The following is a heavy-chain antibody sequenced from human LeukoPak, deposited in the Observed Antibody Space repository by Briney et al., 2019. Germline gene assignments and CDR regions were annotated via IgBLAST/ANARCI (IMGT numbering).Heavy chain of an antibody. CDR2: TSSDLNVK. J-gene: IGHJ4*02. CDR3: AREGYYGSGSPPSLYFDY. V-gene: IGHV3-30-3*01. CDR1: GFTFRNYV. Sequence: GGSLRLSCSASGFTFRNYVIHWVRQAPGKGLEWVAVTSSDLNVKLYADSVKGRFTISRDNSRSTLYLQMNSLRPEDTAIYYCAREGYYGSGSPPSLYFDYWGQGTLVTVSS. D-gene: IGHD3-10*01.